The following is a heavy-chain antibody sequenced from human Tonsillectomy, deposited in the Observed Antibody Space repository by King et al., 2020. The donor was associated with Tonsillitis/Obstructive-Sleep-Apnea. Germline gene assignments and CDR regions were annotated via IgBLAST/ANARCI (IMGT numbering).Heavy chain of an antibody. CDR1: GDSVSSNSAT. J-gene: IGHJ4*02. CDR3: ARGDIALEY. D-gene: IGHD5-12*01. V-gene: IGHV6-1*01. CDR2: TYYRSKWSN. Sequence: VQLQQSGPGLVKPSQTLSLTCAISGDSVSSNSATWNWIRQSPSRGLEWLGRTYYRSKWSNNYAVSVRSRITINPYTSKNQFSLHLNSVTPEDTAVYYCARGDIALEYWGQGALVTVSS.